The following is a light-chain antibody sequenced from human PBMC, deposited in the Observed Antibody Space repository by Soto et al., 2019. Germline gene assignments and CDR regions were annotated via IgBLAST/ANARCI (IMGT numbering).Light chain of an antibody. J-gene: IGKJ2*01. CDR2: AAS. Sequence: DIQMAQSPSSLSASVGDRVTITCRASQTISSYLNWYQQKPGKAPKLLIYAASSLQSGVPSRFSGSGSGTDFTLTISSLHPEHFATYYCQQSHSIPYTFGQGTKLEIK. V-gene: IGKV1-39*01. CDR1: QTISSY. CDR3: QQSHSIPYT.